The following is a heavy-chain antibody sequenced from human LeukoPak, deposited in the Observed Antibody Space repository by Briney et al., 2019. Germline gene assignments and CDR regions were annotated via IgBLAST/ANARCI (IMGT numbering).Heavy chain of an antibody. Sequence: WETLSLTCTVSGGSISSSNSYWGWIRQPPGKGREWIGSIYYSGSTYYNPSLKSRVTISVDKSKNQFSLKLSSVTAADTAVYYCARSDCSSTNCYPYYYYYGMDVWGQGTTVTASS. J-gene: IGHJ6*02. V-gene: IGHV4-39*01. CDR1: GGSISSSNSY. CDR3: ARSDCSSTNCYPYYYYYGMDV. CDR2: IYYSGST. D-gene: IGHD2-2*01.